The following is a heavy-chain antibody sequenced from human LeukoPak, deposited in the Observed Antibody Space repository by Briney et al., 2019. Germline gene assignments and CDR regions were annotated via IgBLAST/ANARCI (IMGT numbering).Heavy chain of an antibody. CDR2: ISGSGGST. CDR3: ATTLGAMQWPPEAQH. CDR1: GFTFSSYA. D-gene: IGHD6-19*01. V-gene: IGHV3-23*01. Sequence: PGGSLRLSCAASGFTFSSYAMSWVRQAPGKGLEWVSTISGSGGSTYYADSVKGRFTISRDNSKNTLYLQLNSLRAEDTAVYYCATTLGAMQWPPEAQHWGQGTLVTVSS. J-gene: IGHJ4*02.